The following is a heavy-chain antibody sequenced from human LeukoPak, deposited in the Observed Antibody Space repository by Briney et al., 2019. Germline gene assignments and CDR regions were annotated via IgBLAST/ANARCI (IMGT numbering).Heavy chain of an antibody. CDR2: ISAYNGNT. Sequence: GASVKVSCKASGYTFTSYGISWVRQAPGQGLEWMGWISAYNGNTNYAQKLQGRVTMTTDTSTSTAYMELRSLRSDDTAVYYCARDAGGYYFLYFQHWGQGTLVTVSS. V-gene: IGHV1-18*01. J-gene: IGHJ1*01. CDR1: GYTFTSYG. CDR3: ARDAGGYYFLYFQH. D-gene: IGHD3-22*01.